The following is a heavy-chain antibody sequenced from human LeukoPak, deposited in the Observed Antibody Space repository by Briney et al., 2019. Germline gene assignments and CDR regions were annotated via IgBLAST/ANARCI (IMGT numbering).Heavy chain of an antibody. CDR2: INHSGST. V-gene: IGHV4-34*01. J-gene: IGHJ6*02. CDR1: GGSFSGYY. D-gene: IGHD6-13*01. CDR3: ARSKQQPSFYYYYGMDV. Sequence: PSETLSLTCAVYGGSFSGYYWSWIRQPPGKGLEWIGEINHSGSTNYNPSLKSRVTISVDTSKNQFSLKLSSVTAADTAVYYCARSKQQPSFYYYYGMDVWGQGTTVTVSS.